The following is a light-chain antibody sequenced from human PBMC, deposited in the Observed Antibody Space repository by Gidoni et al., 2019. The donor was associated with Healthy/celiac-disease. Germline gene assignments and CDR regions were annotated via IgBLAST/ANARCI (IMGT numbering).Light chain of an antibody. CDR2: AAA. CDR3: QQSYSTVFT. Sequence: DIQTTQSPSSLSASVGDRVTISCRASQSISSYLDWYQQKPGKAPKRLIYAAASLQSGVPSRFSGSGAGTECTLSISSLQHEDFATYYCQQSYSTVFTFGLGPKWISN. CDR1: QSISSY. V-gene: IGKV1-39*01. J-gene: IGKJ3*01.